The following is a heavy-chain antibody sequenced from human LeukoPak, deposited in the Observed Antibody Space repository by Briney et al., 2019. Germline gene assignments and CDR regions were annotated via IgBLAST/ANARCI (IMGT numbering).Heavy chain of an antibody. J-gene: IGHJ4*02. CDR1: GYTFTSCG. D-gene: IGHD2-15*01. CDR2: ISAYNGNT. CDR3: ARDFGVVAARGFDY. V-gene: IGHV1-18*01. Sequence: ASVKVSCKASGYTFTSCGISWVRQAPGQGLEWMGWISAYNGNTNYAQKLQGRVTMTTDTSTSTAYMELRSLRSDDTAVYYCARDFGVVAARGFDYWGQGTLVTVSS.